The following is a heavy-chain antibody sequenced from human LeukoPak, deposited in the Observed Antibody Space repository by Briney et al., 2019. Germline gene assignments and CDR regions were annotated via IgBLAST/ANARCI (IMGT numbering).Heavy chain of an antibody. CDR3: AKDLHGSGSFDY. V-gene: IGHV3-30*02. Sequence: PGGSLTLSCVASGFTFSSSGMHWVRQLPGKGLEWLAFMRIDESNKFCADSVKGRFTISRDSSKNTLYLQMNSLRPEDTALYYCAKDLHGSGSFDYWGQGTLVTVSS. D-gene: IGHD3-10*01. CDR2: MRIDESNK. J-gene: IGHJ4*02. CDR1: GFTFSSSG.